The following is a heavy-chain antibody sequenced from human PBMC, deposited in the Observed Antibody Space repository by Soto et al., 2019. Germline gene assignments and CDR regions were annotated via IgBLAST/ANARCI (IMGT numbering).Heavy chain of an antibody. V-gene: IGHV1-8*01. CDR3: ARGPRVFYVSYYYHYFMDF. Sequence: ASVKVSCKASGYTFTSYDINWVRQATGRGLEWMGWMNPNSGNTGYAQKFQGRVTMTRNTSISTAYMELSSLRSEDTAVYYCARGPRVFYVSYYYHYFMDFCGQGTSVPGSS. CDR2: MNPNSGNT. CDR1: GYTFTSYD. D-gene: IGHD3-16*01. J-gene: IGHJ6*03.